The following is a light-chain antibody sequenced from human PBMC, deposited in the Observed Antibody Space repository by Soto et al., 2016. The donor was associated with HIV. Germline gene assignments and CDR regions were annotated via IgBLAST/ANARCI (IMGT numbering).Light chain of an antibody. CDR2: QAS. J-gene: IGKJ1*01. CDR1: QSISTW. CDR3: QQYSHYWWT. Sequence: DIQMTQSPSTLSASVGDRVTITCRASQSISTWLAWFQQKLGKAPKLLIYQASNLESGVPSRFSGSGSGTEFNLTVSSLQPDDFATYYCQQYSHYWWTFGQGTKVEIK. V-gene: IGKV1-5*03.